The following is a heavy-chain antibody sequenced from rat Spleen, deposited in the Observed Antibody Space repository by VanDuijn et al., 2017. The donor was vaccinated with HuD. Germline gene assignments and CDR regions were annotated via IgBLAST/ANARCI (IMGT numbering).Heavy chain of an antibody. CDR1: GLSLTSNS. CDR3: ARDWYFDF. V-gene: IGHV2-47*01. Sequence: QVQLKESGPGLVQPSQTLSLTCTVSGLSLTSNSVSWIRQPPGKGLEWIGVIWNHGGTDYNSAIKSRLSITRDTSKSQVFLKMNSLQTEDTAMYFCARDWYFDFWGPGTLVTVSS. J-gene: IGHJ1*01. CDR2: IWNHGGT.